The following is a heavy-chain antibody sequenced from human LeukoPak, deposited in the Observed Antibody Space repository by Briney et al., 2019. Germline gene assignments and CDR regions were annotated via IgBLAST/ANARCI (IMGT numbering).Heavy chain of an antibody. CDR1: GSTFDDYA. D-gene: IGHD5-18*01. J-gene: IGHJ4*02. V-gene: IGHV3-48*04. CDR2: ISSSSSTI. CDR3: ARAFVGYSYGYPVPCLDY. Sequence: GGSLRLSCAASGSTFDDYAMNWVRQAPGKGLEWVSYISSSSSTIYYADSVKGRFTISRDNAKNSLYLQMNSLRAEDTAVYYCARAFVGYSYGYPVPCLDYWGQGTLVTVSS.